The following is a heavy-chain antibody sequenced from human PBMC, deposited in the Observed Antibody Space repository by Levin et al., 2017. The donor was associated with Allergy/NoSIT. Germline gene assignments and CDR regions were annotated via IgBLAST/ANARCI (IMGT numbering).Heavy chain of an antibody. V-gene: IGHV3-48*03. CDR2: MSFSGSTI. J-gene: IGHJ4*02. D-gene: IGHD4-23*01. CDR1: GFTFSRYE. CDR3: ARGLSSGCNSEFDY. Sequence: GGSLRLSCVVSGFTFSRYEMNWVRQAPGKGLEWVSYMSFSGSTIYYADSVKGRFTISRDNAKNSLFLQMDSLRTEDTAIYYCARGLSSGCNSEFDYWGQGTLVTVSS.